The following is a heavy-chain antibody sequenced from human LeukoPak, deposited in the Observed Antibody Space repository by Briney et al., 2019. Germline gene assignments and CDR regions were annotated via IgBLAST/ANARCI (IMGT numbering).Heavy chain of an antibody. CDR1: GYTFSRYY. CDR2: ISPSGGST. V-gene: IGHV1-46*01. Sequence: ASVKVSCKASGYTFSRYYMHWVRQAPGQGLEWMGIISPSGGSTTYAQKFQGRVTMTRDTSTSTVYMELSRLRSDDTAVYYCAGGYRYYYDSSGWGAFDIWGQGTMVTVSS. D-gene: IGHD3-22*01. J-gene: IGHJ3*02. CDR3: AGGYRYYYDSSGWGAFDI.